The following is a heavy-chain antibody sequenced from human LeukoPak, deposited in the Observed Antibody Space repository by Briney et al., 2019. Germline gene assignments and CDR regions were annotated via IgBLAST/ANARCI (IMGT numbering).Heavy chain of an antibody. Sequence: GGSLRLSCAASGFTFSSYAMTWVRQAPGKGLEWVSAISGSGGSTYHADPVKGRFTISRDNSKNTLYLQMNSLRAEDTAVYYCAKEGTRGYSGYDAGYWGQGTLVTVSS. CDR1: GFTFSSYA. CDR3: AKEGTRGYSGYDAGY. D-gene: IGHD5-12*01. CDR2: ISGSGGST. J-gene: IGHJ4*02. V-gene: IGHV3-23*01.